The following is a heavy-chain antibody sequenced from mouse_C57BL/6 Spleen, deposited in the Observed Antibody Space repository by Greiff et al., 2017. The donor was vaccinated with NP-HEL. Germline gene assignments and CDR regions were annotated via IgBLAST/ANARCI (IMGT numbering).Heavy chain of an antibody. CDR1: GFTFSNYW. CDR3: TGDYSNPVDY. CDR2: IRLKSDNYAT. Sequence: EVQLQQSGGGLVHPGGSMKLSCVASGFTFSNYWMNWVRQSPERGLEWVAQIRLKSDNYATHYAESVKGRFTISRYDSKSSVYLQMNNLRAEDTGIYYCTGDYSNPVDYWGQGTTLTVSS. D-gene: IGHD2-5*01. V-gene: IGHV6-3*01. J-gene: IGHJ2*01.